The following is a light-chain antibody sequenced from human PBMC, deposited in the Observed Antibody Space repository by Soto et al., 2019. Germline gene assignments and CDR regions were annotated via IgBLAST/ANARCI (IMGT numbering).Light chain of an antibody. CDR1: QSISNW. Sequence: EIRVNNSPSTLSLSIKDRVVITCRASQSISNWLAWYQQKPGRLPRLLIYQASTLESGVPSRFSGSGSGTEFTLTISSLQPDDFATYYCQQYNTYLWTFGQGTKVDIK. CDR2: QAS. V-gene: IGKV1-5*03. J-gene: IGKJ1*01. CDR3: QQYNTYLWT.